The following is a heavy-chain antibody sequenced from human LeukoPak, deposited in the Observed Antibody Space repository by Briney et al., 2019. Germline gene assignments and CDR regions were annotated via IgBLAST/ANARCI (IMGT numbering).Heavy chain of an antibody. D-gene: IGHD3-10*02. CDR3: AELGITMIGGV. CDR1: GFTFSSYE. CDR2: ISSSGSTI. V-gene: IGHV3-48*03. J-gene: IGHJ6*04. Sequence: GGSLRLSCAASGFTFSSYEMNWVRQAPGKGLEWVSYISSSGSTIYYGDSVKGRFTISRDNAKNSLYLQMNSLRAEDTAVYYCAELGITMIGGVWGKGTTVTISS.